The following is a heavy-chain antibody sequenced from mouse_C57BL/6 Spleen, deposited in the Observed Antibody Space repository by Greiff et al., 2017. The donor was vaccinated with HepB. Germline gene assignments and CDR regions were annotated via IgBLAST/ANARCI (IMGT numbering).Heavy chain of an antibody. CDR1: GFTFSDFY. V-gene: IGHV7-1*01. Sequence: EVQGVESGGGLVQSGRSLRLSCATSGFTFSDFYMEWVRQAPGKGLEWIAASRNKANDYTTEYSASVKGRFIVSRDTSQSILYLQMNALRAEDTAIYYCARDARGGAWFAYWGQGTLVTVSA. CDR3: ARDARGGAWFAY. J-gene: IGHJ3*01. CDR2: SRNKANDYTT.